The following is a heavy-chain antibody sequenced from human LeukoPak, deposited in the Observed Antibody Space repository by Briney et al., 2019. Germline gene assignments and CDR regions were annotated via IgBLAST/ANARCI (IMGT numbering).Heavy chain of an antibody. Sequence: GGSLRLSCAASGFTFSSYAMSWVRQAPGKGLEWVSAISGSGGSTYYADSVKGRFTISRDNSKNILYLQMNSLRAEDTAVYYCVKEIFRNGFHGLDVWGQGTTVTVSS. CDR3: VKEIFRNGFHGLDV. J-gene: IGHJ6*02. D-gene: IGHD5-24*01. CDR2: ISGSGGST. V-gene: IGHV3-23*01. CDR1: GFTFSSYA.